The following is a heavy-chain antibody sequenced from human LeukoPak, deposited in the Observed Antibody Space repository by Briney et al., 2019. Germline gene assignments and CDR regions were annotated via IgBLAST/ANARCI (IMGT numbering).Heavy chain of an antibody. J-gene: IGHJ4*02. CDR2: IYTDGST. V-gene: IGHV3-53*01. D-gene: IGHD1-26*01. CDR3: ARAFSGSYWGVVFYFDY. Sequence: GGSLRLSCAASGFTVSSNYLNWVRQAPGKGLEWVSVIYTDGSTYYADSVKGRFTISRDNSKNTLCLQMNSLRAEDTAVYYCARAFSGSYWGVVFYFDYWGQGTLVTVSS. CDR1: GFTVSSNY.